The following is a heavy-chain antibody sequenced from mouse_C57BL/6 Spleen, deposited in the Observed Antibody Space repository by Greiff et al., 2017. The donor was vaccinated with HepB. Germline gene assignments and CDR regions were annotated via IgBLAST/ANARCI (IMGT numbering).Heavy chain of an antibody. J-gene: IGHJ3*01. CDR3: AREDTAVVDLSWFAY. CDR2: IHPNSGST. D-gene: IGHD1-1*01. V-gene: IGHV1-64*01. Sequence: QVQLQQPGAELVKPGASVELSCKASGYTFTSYWMHWVKQRPGQGLEWIGMIHPNSGSTNYNEKFKSKATLTVDKSSSTAYMQLSSLTSEDSAVYYCAREDTAVVDLSWFAYWGQGTLVTVSA. CDR1: GYTFTSYW.